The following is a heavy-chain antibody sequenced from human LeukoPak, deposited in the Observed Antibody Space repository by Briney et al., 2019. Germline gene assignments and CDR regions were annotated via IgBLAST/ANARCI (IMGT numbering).Heavy chain of an antibody. Sequence: PGGSLRLSCAASGFTFSSYSMNWVRHAPGKGLEWVSSISSSSSYIYYADSVKGRFTISRDNAKNSLYLQMNSLRGEDTALYYCARGGLIQRHAFDIWGQGTRVTVSS. J-gene: IGHJ3*02. CDR3: ARGGLIQRHAFDI. D-gene: IGHD1-1*01. CDR2: ISSSSSYI. V-gene: IGHV3-21*04. CDR1: GFTFSSYS.